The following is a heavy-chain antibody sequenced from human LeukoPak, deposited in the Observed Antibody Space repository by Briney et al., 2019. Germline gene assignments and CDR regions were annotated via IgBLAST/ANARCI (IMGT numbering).Heavy chain of an antibody. Sequence: GGSLRLSCAASGFTVSTVYMTWVCQAPGKGLECVSVIYGGHSAYYADSVKDRFTISRDNSKNPLYLQMNGLRAEDTAIYYCAKYVTADGPPYGLDVWGQGTTVTVSS. V-gene: IGHV3-53*01. CDR3: AKYVTADGPPYGLDV. CDR1: GFTVSTVY. CDR2: IYGGHSA. J-gene: IGHJ6*02. D-gene: IGHD3-10*02.